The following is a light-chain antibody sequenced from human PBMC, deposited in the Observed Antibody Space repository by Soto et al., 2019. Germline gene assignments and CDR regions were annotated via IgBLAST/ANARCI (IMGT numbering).Light chain of an antibody. CDR1: QTISSW. CDR2: KAS. J-gene: IGKJ1*01. CDR3: QHYNSYSEA. Sequence: DIQMTQSPSTLSGSVGDRVTITCRASQTISSWLAWYQQKPGKAPKLLIYKASTLKSGVASRFSGSGSATESTLTISILQPDDFATYCCQHYNSYSEAFGQGTKVELK. V-gene: IGKV1-5*03.